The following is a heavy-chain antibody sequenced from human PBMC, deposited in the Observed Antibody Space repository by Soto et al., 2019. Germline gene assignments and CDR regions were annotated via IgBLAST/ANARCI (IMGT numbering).Heavy chain of an antibody. CDR3: ARGGCSYGYGGYYYYGMDV. D-gene: IGHD5-18*01. CDR1: GGSVSSGSYY. V-gene: IGHV4-61*01. CDR2: IYYSGST. Sequence: SETLSLTCTVSGGSVSSGSYYWSWIRQPPGKGLEWIGYIYYSGSTNYNPSLKGRVTISVDTSKNQFSLKLSSVTAADTAVYYCARGGCSYGYGGYYYYGMDVWGQGTTVTVSS. J-gene: IGHJ6*02.